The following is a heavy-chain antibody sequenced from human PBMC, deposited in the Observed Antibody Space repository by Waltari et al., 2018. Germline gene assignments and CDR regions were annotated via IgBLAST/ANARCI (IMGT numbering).Heavy chain of an antibody. V-gene: IGHV3-9*01. CDR1: GFTFEAYS. Sequence: EVQLVESGGGLEQPGRSLRLSCAASGFTFEAYSMHWVRQAPGKGLEWVSGINYNSGSIGYGDSVKGRFTISRDNARNLVFLQMNSLRPEDTALYYCVKKVDEVFDRNGLVYDAYDVWGEGTMVTVTS. J-gene: IGHJ3*01. CDR2: INYNSGSI. D-gene: IGHD3-22*01. CDR3: VKKVDEVFDRNGLVYDAYDV.